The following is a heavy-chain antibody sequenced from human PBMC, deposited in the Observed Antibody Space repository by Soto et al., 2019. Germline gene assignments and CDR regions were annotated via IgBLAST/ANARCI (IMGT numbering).Heavy chain of an antibody. J-gene: IGHJ4*02. Sequence: GGSLRLSCAASGFTFSNAWMNWVRQAPGKGLEWVGRIKSKTDGGTTDYAAPVKGRFTISRDDSKNTLYLQMNSLKTEDTAVYYCTTAAAGTFYYFDYWGQGTLVTVSS. V-gene: IGHV3-15*07. CDR2: IKSKTDGGTT. CDR1: GFTFSNAW. CDR3: TTAAAGTFYYFDY. D-gene: IGHD6-13*01.